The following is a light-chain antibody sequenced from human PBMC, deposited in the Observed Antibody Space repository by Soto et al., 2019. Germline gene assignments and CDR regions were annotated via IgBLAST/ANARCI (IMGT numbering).Light chain of an antibody. CDR2: DVS. V-gene: IGLV2-11*01. CDR1: SSDVGGYNY. J-gene: IGLJ2*01. CDR3: CSYAGRYTLL. Sequence: QSALTQPRSVSGSPGQSVTISCTGTSSDVGGYNYVSWYQHHPGKAPKLMIFDVSERPSGVPDRFSGSKSGNTASLTISGLQAEDEADYYCCSYAGRYTLLFGGGTQLTVL.